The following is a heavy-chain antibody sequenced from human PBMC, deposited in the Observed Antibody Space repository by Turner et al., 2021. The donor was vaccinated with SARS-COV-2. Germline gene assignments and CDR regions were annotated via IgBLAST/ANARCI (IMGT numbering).Heavy chain of an antibody. Sequence: EVQLLESGGGLVQPGGSLRLSCVAAGFTFRNYAMSWGRLAPGRGLEWCSTVSARCGNTYYADSLKGRFTISRYNSENAVFLQVNSLRAEDTAVYYCAKGTIAVPGTFDYWGQGSLVTVSS. CDR1: GFTFRNYA. V-gene: IGHV3-23*01. J-gene: IGHJ4*02. CDR2: VSARCGNT. D-gene: IGHD6-19*01. CDR3: AKGTIAVPGTFDY.